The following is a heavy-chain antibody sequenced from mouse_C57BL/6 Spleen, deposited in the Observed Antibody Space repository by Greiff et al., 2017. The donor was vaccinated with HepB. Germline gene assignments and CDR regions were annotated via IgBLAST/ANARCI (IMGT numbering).Heavy chain of an antibody. CDR2: IYPRDGST. D-gene: IGHD1-1*01. CDR3: AREGNYYGSSVFAY. Sequence: VQRVESGPELVKPGASVKLSCKASGYTFTSYDINWVKQRPGQGLEWIGWIYPRDGSTKYNEKFKGKATLTVDTSSSTAYMELHSLTSEDSAVYFCAREGNYYGSSVFAYWGQGTLVTVSA. CDR1: GYTFTSYD. V-gene: IGHV1-85*01. J-gene: IGHJ3*01.